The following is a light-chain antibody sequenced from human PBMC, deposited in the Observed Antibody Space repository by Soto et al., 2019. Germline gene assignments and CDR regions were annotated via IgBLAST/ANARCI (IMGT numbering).Light chain of an antibody. V-gene: IGLV2-14*01. J-gene: IGLJ1*01. CDR1: SSDVGGYDY. CDR3: SSYSISTAYL. CDR2: EVS. Sequence: QSVLTQPASVSGSPGQLITISCTGTSSDVGGYDYVSWYQLHPGKAPKLMVFEVSNRPSGVSYRFSGPKSGNTASLTISGLQAEDEADYFCSSYSISTAYLFGTGTKVTVL.